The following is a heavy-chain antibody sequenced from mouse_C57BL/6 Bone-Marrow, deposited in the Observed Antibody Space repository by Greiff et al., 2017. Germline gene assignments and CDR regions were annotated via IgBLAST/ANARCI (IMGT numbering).Heavy chain of an antibody. CDR2: IYPGSGSN. CDR3: ARELIFYDYVPTGFFDY. D-gene: IGHD2-4*01. V-gene: IGHV1-55*01. CDR1: GYTFTSYW. J-gene: IGHJ2*01. Sequence: QVQLQQPGAELVKPGASVKMSCKASGYTFTSYWITWVKQRPGQGLEWIGDIYPGSGSNNYNEKFKSKATLTVDTSSSTAYMKLSSLKSEDSSVYYFARELIFYDYVPTGFFDYWGQGTTLTVSS.